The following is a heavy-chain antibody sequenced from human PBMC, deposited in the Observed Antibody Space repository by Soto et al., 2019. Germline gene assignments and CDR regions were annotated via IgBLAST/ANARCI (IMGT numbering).Heavy chain of an antibody. CDR1: GGSISSSSYY. J-gene: IGHJ4*02. V-gene: IGHV4-39*01. Sequence: QLQLQESGPGLVKPSETLSITCTVSGGSISSSSYYWGWIRQPPGKGLEWIGSIYYSGSTYYNPSLKSRVTISVDTSKNQFSLKLSSVTAADTAVYYCARHIGLQHFDYWGQGTLVTVSS. CDR2: IYYSGST. D-gene: IGHD4-4*01. CDR3: ARHIGLQHFDY.